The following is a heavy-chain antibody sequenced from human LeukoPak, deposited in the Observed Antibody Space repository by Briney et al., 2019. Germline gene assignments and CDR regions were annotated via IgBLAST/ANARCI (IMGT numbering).Heavy chain of an antibody. CDR3: ARDQRIQLSYYYFDY. CDR1: GYTFTSHY. CDR2: INPNSGGT. Sequence: ASVKVSCKASGYTFTSHYMHWVRQAPGQGLEWMGWINPNSGGTNYAQKFQGRVTMTRDTSISTAYMELSRLRSDDTAVYYCARDQRIQLSYYYFDYWGQGTLVTVSS. D-gene: IGHD5-18*01. J-gene: IGHJ4*02. V-gene: IGHV1-2*02.